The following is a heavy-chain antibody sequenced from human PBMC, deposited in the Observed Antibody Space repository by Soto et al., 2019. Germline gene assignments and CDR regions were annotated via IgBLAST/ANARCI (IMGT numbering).Heavy chain of an antibody. Sequence: GGSLRLSCAASGFTFSNYAMTWVRQAPGKGLEWVSGLNGSGGSTSSADSVKGRFAISRDNSKNTLYLQMNNLRDGDTAVYYCARGTPTPGLDIWGRGTTVTVSS. CDR3: ARGTPTPGLDI. CDR2: LNGSGGST. J-gene: IGHJ6*02. V-gene: IGHV3-23*01. D-gene: IGHD1-1*01. CDR1: GFTFSNYA.